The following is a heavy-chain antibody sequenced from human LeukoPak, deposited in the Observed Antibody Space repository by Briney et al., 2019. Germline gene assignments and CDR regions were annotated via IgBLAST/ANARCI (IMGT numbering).Heavy chain of an antibody. CDR2: INHSGST. CDR3: ARGDSEDGYRFDY. Sequence: GSLRLSCAASGFTFSSYAMSWVRQPPGEGLVWIGEINHSGSTNYNPSLKSRVTISVDTSKNQFSLKLSSVTAADTAVYYCARGDSEDGYRFDYWGQGTLVTVSS. J-gene: IGHJ4*02. CDR1: GFTFSSYA. D-gene: IGHD5-24*01. V-gene: IGHV4-34*01.